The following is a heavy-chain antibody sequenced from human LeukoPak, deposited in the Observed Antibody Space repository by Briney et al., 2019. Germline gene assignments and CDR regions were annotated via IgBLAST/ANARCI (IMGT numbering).Heavy chain of an antibody. CDR1: GFTFSYYG. D-gene: IGHD1-26*01. J-gene: IGHJ6*02. V-gene: IGHV3-33*01. CDR3: AREASTETSHPGYGLDV. Sequence: GGSLRLSCAASGFTFSYYGMHWVRQAPGKGLEWVAVIWFDGSNEDYADSVKGRFTISRDNSKNMVFLQMNSLRAEDTAVYYCAREASTETSHPGYGLDVWGQGTTVTVSS. CDR2: IWFDGSNE.